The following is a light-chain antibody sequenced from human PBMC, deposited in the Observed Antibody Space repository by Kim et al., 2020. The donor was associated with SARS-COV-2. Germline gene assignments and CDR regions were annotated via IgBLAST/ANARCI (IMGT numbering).Light chain of an antibody. CDR1: KLGDKY. J-gene: IGLJ2*01. CDR2: QDS. CDR3: QAWNSSTADVV. V-gene: IGLV3-1*01. Sequence: SPGQTASITCSGDKLGDKYACWYQQKPGQSPVLVIYQDSTRPSGIPERFSGSNSGNTATLTISGTQAMDEADYYCQAWNSSTADVVFGGGTQLTVL.